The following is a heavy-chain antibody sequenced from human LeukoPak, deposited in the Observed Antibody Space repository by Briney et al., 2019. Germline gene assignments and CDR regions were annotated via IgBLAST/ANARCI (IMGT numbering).Heavy chain of an antibody. V-gene: IGHV3-7*04. Sequence: GGSRRLSCAVSGFTFSSYWMTWVRQAPGKGLEWVATIKEDGSEGFYVDSVKGRFSISRDNAKSSLYLQMNSLRAEDTSVYYCARESLLGGIDYWGQGTLVTVSS. CDR1: GFTFSSYW. CDR3: ARESLLGGIDY. J-gene: IGHJ4*02. CDR2: IKEDGSEG. D-gene: IGHD3-16*01.